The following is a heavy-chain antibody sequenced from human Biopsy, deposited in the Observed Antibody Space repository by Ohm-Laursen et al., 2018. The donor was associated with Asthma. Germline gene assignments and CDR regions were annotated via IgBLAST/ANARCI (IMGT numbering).Heavy chain of an antibody. CDR2: IYNDGRA. J-gene: IGHJ4*02. CDR1: KFSVSSSY. CDR3: AREGVAGTHIED. D-gene: IGHD6-19*01. Sequence: SLRLSCAASKFSVSSSYMSWIRQAPGKGLEWVSVIYNDGRAYYADSVKGRFTISRDNSKNTLSLQMNSLTAEDTAVYYCAREGVAGTHIEDWGQGTLVTVSS. V-gene: IGHV3-66*02.